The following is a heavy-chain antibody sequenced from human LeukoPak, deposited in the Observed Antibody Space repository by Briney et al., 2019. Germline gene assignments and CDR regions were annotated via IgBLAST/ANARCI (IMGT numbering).Heavy chain of an antibody. CDR2: MSPNSGNT. J-gene: IGHJ4*02. CDR3: ARNPSEGSFDF. Sequence: ASVKVSCKATGYTFTSYDINWVRQATGQGLEWMGWMSPNSGNTGYAQNFQGRVTLTRNTATSTAYMQLSNLRSEDTAVYYCARNPSEGSFDFWGQGTLVTVSS. CDR1: GYTFTSYD. D-gene: IGHD1-14*01. V-gene: IGHV1-8*01.